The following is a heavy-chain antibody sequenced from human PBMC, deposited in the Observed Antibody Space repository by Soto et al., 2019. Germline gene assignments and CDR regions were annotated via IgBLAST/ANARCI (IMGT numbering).Heavy chain of an antibody. CDR3: ARDSGSPFAFDI. D-gene: IGHD2-15*01. V-gene: IGHV1-69*13. CDR1: GGTFSSYA. CDR2: IIPIFGTA. Sequence: SVKVSCKASGGTFSSYAISWVRQAPGQGLECMGGIIPIFGTANYAQKFQGRVTITADESTSTAYMELSSLRSEDTAVYYCARDSGSPFAFDIWGQGTMVTVSS. J-gene: IGHJ3*02.